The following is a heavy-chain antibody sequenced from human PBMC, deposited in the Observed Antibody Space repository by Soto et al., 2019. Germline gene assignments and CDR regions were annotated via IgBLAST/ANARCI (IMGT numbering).Heavy chain of an antibody. CDR3: ARDPYCGGDCYSPSFDY. CDR1: GGTFSSYA. CDR2: IIPIFGTA. J-gene: IGHJ4*02. Sequence: SVKVSCKASGGTFSSYAISWVRQAPGQGLEWMGGIIPIFGTANYAQKFQGRVTITADESTSTAYMELSSLRSEDTAVYYCARDPYCGGDCYSPSFDYSGQGTLVTVSS. D-gene: IGHD2-21*02. V-gene: IGHV1-69*13.